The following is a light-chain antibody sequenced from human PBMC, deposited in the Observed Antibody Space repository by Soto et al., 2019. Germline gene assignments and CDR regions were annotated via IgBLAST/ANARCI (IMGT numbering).Light chain of an antibody. J-gene: IGLJ1*01. Sequence: QSALTQPASVSGSPGQSITISCTGTSSDVGGYNYVSWYQQHPGKAPKFLLYEVSNRPSGVSHRFSGSKSGNTASLTISGLQAEDEADYYCSSYTSRSTGVFGTGTKLTVL. CDR3: SSYTSRSTGV. CDR1: SSDVGGYNY. V-gene: IGLV2-14*01. CDR2: EVS.